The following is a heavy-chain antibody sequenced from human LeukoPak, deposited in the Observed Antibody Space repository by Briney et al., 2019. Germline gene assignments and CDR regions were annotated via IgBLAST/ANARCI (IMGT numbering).Heavy chain of an antibody. D-gene: IGHD6-19*01. V-gene: IGHV3-64*02. J-gene: IGHJ4*02. CDR3: ARVSGWYWFDN. CDR2: ISSNGRIT. CDR1: GFTFGTYA. Sequence: GGSLRLSCAASGFTFGTYAMHWVRQAPWKGLECVSAISSNGRITYYADSVKGRFTISRDNSKNILYLQMGSLRTEDTAVYYCARVSGWYWFDNWGQGTLITVSS.